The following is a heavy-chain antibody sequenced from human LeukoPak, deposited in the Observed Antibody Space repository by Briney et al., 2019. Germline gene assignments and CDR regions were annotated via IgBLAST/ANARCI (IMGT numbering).Heavy chain of an antibody. Sequence: GGSLRLSCAASGFTFSSYAMSWVRQAPGKGLEWVSAISGSGGSTYYADSVKGRSTISRDNSKNTLYLQMNSLRAEDTAVYYCAKGGTDYYDSSGYYLIDYWGQGTLVTVSS. V-gene: IGHV3-23*01. D-gene: IGHD3-22*01. CDR2: ISGSGGST. CDR1: GFTFSSYA. J-gene: IGHJ4*02. CDR3: AKGGTDYYDSSGYYLIDY.